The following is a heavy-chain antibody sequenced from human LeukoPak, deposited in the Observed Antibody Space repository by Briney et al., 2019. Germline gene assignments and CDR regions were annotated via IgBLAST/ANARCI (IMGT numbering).Heavy chain of an antibody. CDR2: ISGSGGST. D-gene: IGHD2-15*01. CDR3: AKAPVAATMDY. CDR1: GFTFSSYA. J-gene: IGHJ4*02. Sequence: GGSLRLSCAASGFTFSSYAMSWVRQAPGKGLEWVSAISGSGGSTYCADSVKGRFTISRDNSENTLYLQMNSLRAEDTAVYYCAKAPVAATMDYWGQGTLVTVSS. V-gene: IGHV3-23*01.